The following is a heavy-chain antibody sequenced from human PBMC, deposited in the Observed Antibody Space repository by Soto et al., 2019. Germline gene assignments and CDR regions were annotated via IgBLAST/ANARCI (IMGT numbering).Heavy chain of an antibody. CDR2: ISVRGGST. J-gene: IGHJ3*02. CDR3: ASISIAVAFGWSDAFDI. CDR1: GFTFSSYA. D-gene: IGHD6-19*01. Sequence: GGSVSLSCAASGFTFSSYAMSWLRPAPGKGLEWVSSISVRGGSTYYADSVKGRFTISRDNAKNSLYLQMNSLRAEHTAVYYCASISIAVAFGWSDAFDIWGQGTMVTVSS. V-gene: IGHV3-23*01.